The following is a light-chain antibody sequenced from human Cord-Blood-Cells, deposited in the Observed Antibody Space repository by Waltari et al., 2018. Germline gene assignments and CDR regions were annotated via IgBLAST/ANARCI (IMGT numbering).Light chain of an antibody. CDR1: SSHIGAGYD. CDR2: GNS. V-gene: IGLV1-40*01. Sequence: QSVLTQPPSVSGAPGHRVTISCTGSSSHIGAGYDVPWYHELPGTAPKLLIYGNSNRASGVPDRFSGSQSGTSASLAITGLQAEDEADYFCQSYDSSLSGSVFGGGTKLTVL. J-gene: IGLJ2*01. CDR3: QSYDSSLSGSV.